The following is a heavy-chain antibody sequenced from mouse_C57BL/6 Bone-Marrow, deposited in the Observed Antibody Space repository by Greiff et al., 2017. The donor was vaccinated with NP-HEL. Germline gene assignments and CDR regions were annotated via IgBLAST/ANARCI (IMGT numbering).Heavy chain of an antibody. CDR2: ISNLAYSI. CDR3: ARHGYSLMDY. V-gene: IGHV5-15*01. D-gene: IGHD2-3*01. Sequence: EVMLVESGGGLVQPGGSLKLSCAASGFTFSDYGMAWVRQAPRKGPEWVAFISNLAYSIYYADTVTGRFTISRENAKNTLYLEMSSLRSEDTAMYYCARHGYSLMDYWGQGTSVTVSS. CDR1: GFTFSDYG. J-gene: IGHJ4*01.